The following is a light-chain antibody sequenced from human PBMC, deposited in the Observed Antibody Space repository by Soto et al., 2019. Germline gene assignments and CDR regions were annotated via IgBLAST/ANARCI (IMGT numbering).Light chain of an antibody. CDR2: DAS. V-gene: IGKV3-11*01. CDR1: QIFSSDY. Sequence: EVVLTQSPGTLSLSPGERATLSCRASQIFSSDYLAWYQQKPGQAPRLLIFDASNRATDIPARFSGSGSGTDFTLTISSLDPEDFAVYYCHQRSKWPLTFGGGTKVDIK. J-gene: IGKJ4*01. CDR3: HQRSKWPLT.